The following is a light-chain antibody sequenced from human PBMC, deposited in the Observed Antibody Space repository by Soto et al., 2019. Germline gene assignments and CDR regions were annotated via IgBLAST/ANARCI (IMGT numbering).Light chain of an antibody. CDR3: QKYNSAPQT. CDR1: QSISSY. J-gene: IGKJ1*01. V-gene: IGKV1-27*01. Sequence: IQMTQSPSSLSASVGDRVTITCRASQSISSYLNWYQQKPGKVPKLLIYAASTLQSGVPSRFSGSGSGTDFTLTISSLQPEDVATYYCQKYNSAPQTFGQGTKVDIK. CDR2: AAS.